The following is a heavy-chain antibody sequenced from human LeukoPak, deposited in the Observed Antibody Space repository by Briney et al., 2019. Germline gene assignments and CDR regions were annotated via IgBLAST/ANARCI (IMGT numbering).Heavy chain of an antibody. D-gene: IGHD2-2*02. CDR1: GFTFSDYY. CDR2: ISSSGSSI. V-gene: IGHV3-11*01. CDR3: ARISGYCSSTSCYTSYYYMDV. Sequence: GGSLRLSCAASGFTFSDYYMNWIRQAPGEGLEWVSYISSSGSSIYYADSVKGRFTISRDNAKTSLYLQMNSLRAEDTAVYYCARISGYCSSTSCYTSYYYMDVWGKGTTVTVSS. J-gene: IGHJ6*03.